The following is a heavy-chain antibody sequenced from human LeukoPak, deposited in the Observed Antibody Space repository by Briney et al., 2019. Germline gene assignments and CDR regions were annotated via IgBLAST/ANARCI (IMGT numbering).Heavy chain of an antibody. V-gene: IGHV4-59*01. CDR2: IYYSGST. J-gene: IGHJ6*02. Sequence: SETLSLTCTVSGGSISSYYWSWIRQPPGKGLEWIGYIYYSGSTNYNPSLKSRVTISVDTSKNQFSLKLSSVTAADTAMYYCARMSGDSSSSINYYYYGMDVWGQGTTVTVSS. D-gene: IGHD6-6*01. CDR1: GGSISSYY. CDR3: ARMSGDSSSSINYYYYGMDV.